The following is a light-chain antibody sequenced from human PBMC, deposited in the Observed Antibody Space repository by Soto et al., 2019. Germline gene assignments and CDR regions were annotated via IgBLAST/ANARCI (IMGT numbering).Light chain of an antibody. CDR3: QQYGSSPPLT. Sequence: EIVLTQSPGTLSLSPGERATLSCRTSQTLSSSFLAWYQQTPGQAPRLLIYGASSRAPGIPGRFSGSGSGTDFTLTISRLEPEDVAVYYCQQYGSSPPLTFGGGTKVEIK. CDR1: QTLSSSF. J-gene: IGKJ4*01. V-gene: IGKV3-20*01. CDR2: GAS.